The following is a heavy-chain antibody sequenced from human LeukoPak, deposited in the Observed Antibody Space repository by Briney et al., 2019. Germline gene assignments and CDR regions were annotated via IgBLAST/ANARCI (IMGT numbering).Heavy chain of an antibody. CDR1: GFTFDDYA. J-gene: IGHJ4*02. CDR2: ISWNSGSI. V-gene: IGHV3-9*01. D-gene: IGHD5-18*01. CDR3: ARDGEDTAMVAYFDY. Sequence: GGSLRLSCAASGFTFDDYAMHWVRQAPGKGLEWVSGISWNSGSIGYGDSLKGRFTISRDNAKNSLYLQMNSLRAEDTALYYCARDGEDTAMVAYFDYWGQGTLVTVSS.